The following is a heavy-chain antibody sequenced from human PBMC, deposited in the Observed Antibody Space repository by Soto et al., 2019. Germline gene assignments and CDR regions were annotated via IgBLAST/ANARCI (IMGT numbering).Heavy chain of an antibody. Sequence: GGSLRLSCAASGFTFDDYAMHWVRQAPGKCLEWVSGISWNSGSIGYADSVKGRFTISRDNAKNSLYLQMNSLRAEDTALYYCAKGGSPRDIVVVPAALDYYYYGMDVWGQGXTVTVYS. D-gene: IGHD2-2*01. CDR1: GFTFDDYA. J-gene: IGHJ6*02. V-gene: IGHV3-9*01. CDR3: AKGGSPRDIVVVPAALDYYYYGMDV. CDR2: ISWNSGSI.